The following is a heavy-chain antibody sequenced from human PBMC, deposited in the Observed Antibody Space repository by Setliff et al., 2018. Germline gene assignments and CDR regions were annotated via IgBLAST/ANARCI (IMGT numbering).Heavy chain of an antibody. D-gene: IGHD3-22*01. J-gene: IGHJ4*02. CDR1: GFSIYSGYY. CDR2: IYHSGST. CDR3: ARRGLGSYYDGSDFLSFDY. Sequence: SETLSLTCGVSGFSIYSGYYWGWIRQPPGKGLEWIGSIYHSGSTRFNPSLKSRVTISVDTSKNQFSLKLNSVTAADAAVYYCARRGLGSYYDGSDFLSFDYWGQGNLVTVSS. V-gene: IGHV4-38-2*01.